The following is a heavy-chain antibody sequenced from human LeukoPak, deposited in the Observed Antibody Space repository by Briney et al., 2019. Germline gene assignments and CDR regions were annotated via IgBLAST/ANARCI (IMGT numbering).Heavy chain of an antibody. Sequence: PSETLSLTCTVSGGSISSYYWSWIRQPPGKGLEWIGYIYYSGSTNYNPSLKSRVTISVDTSKNQFSLKLSSVTAADTAVYYCARELGYCSSTSCTNWFDPWGQGTLVTVSS. CDR1: GGSISSYY. J-gene: IGHJ5*02. D-gene: IGHD2-2*01. V-gene: IGHV4-59*01. CDR3: ARELGYCSSTSCTNWFDP. CDR2: IYYSGST.